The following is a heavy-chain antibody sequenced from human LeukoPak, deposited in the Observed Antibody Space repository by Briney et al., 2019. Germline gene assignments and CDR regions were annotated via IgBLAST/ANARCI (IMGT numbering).Heavy chain of an antibody. CDR1: GFTFDDYA. CDR3: AKVNSSGSQYFDN. CDR2: ISWNSGSI. V-gene: IGHV3-9*01. J-gene: IGHJ4*02. D-gene: IGHD6-19*01. Sequence: GGSLRLSCAASGFTFDDYAMHWVRHAPGKGLEWVSRISWNSGSIGYADSVKGRFTISRDNAKNSLYLQMNSLRAEDTALYYCAKVNSSGSQYFDNWGQGALVTVSS.